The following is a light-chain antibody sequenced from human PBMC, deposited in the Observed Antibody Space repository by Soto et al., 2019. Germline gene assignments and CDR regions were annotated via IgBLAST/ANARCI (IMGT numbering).Light chain of an antibody. CDR1: QSVSSN. V-gene: IGKV3-15*01. CDR3: QQYNNWPPYS. J-gene: IGKJ2*01. CDR2: GAS. Sequence: EIVMTQSPATLSVSPGERATLSCRASQSVSSNLAWYQQKPGPAPRLLIYGASTRATGIPARFSGSGSGTEFTLTISSLQSEDFAVYYCQQYNNWPPYSVGQGTKLEIK.